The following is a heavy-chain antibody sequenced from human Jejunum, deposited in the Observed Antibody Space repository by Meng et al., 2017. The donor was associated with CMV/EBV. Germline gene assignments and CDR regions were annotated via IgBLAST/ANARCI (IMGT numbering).Heavy chain of an antibody. D-gene: IGHD3-3*01. V-gene: IGHV4-34*01. CDR2: INHSGST. J-gene: IGHJ4*02. Sequence: GYYWSWNRQPPGKGLEWIGEINHSGSTNYNPSLKSRVTISVDTSKNQFSLKLSSVTAADTAVYYCARGPPSRLRFLEWSLYYFDYWGQGTLVTVSS. CDR3: ARGPPSRLRFLEWSLYYFDY. CDR1: GYY.